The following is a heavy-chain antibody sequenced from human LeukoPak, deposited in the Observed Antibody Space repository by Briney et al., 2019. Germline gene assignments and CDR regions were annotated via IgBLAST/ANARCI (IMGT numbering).Heavy chain of an antibody. D-gene: IGHD3-22*01. Sequence: GESLKISCKGSGYSLTSYWIGWVRQMPGKGLEWMGIIYPGDSDTRYSPSFQGQVTISADKSISTAYLQWSSLKASDTAMYYCARAATYYYDSSGYSHFDYWGQGTLVTVSS. CDR2: IYPGDSDT. J-gene: IGHJ4*02. CDR3: ARAATYYYDSSGYSHFDY. V-gene: IGHV5-51*01. CDR1: GYSLTSYW.